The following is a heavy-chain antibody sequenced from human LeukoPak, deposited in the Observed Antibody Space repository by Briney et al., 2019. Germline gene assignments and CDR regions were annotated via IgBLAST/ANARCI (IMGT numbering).Heavy chain of an antibody. D-gene: IGHD2-2*01. CDR1: KIIFSGYG. CDR3: ARASGEYCSSTSCYSFYYYYMDV. CDR2: IRYDGTNK. J-gene: IGHJ6*03. Sequence: GGSLRLSCVASKIIFSGYGIHWVRQAPGKGLEWVAFIRYDGTNKYYTDSVKGRFTISRDNSKNTLYLQMNSLRAEDTAVYYCARASGEYCSSTSCYSFYYYYMDVWGKGTTVTVSS. V-gene: IGHV3-30*02.